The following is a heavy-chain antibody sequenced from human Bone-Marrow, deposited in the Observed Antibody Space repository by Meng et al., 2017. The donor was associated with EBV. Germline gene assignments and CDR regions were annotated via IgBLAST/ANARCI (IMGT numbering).Heavy chain of an antibody. CDR2: MNPNSGNT. D-gene: IGHD3-16*01. J-gene: IGHJ5*02. Sequence: QVHRVPCGLGVKKPGASVKVPCKASGYTFTSYDIHWVRQATGQGLEWMGWMNPNSGNTGYAQKFQDRVTMTRNTSISTAYMEFSSLRSEDTAVYYCARGTYDRPVDPWGQGTLVTVSS. V-gene: IGHV1-8*01. CDR1: GYTFTSYD. CDR3: ARGTYDRPVDP.